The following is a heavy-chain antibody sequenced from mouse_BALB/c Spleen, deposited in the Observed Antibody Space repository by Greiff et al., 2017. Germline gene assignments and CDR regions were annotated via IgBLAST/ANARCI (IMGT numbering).Heavy chain of an antibody. V-gene: IGHV5-17*02. Sequence: DVQLVESGGGLVQPGGSRKLSCAASGFTFSSFGMHWVRQAPEKGLEWVAYISSGSSTIYYADTVKGRFTISGDNPKNTLFLQMTRLRSEDTAMYCCAGGGGSYAMDYWGQGTSVTVSS. CDR1: GFTFSSFG. J-gene: IGHJ4*01. CDR3: AGGGGSYAMDY. CDR2: ISSGSSTI.